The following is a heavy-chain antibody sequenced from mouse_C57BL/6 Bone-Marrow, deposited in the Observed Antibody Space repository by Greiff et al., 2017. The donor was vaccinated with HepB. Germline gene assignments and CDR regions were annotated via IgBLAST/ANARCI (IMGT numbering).Heavy chain of an antibody. CDR3: ARDDYGGYLDV. J-gene: IGHJ1*03. CDR1: GFTFSSYG. CDR2: ISSGGSYT. Sequence: EVKLVEPGGDLVKPGGSLKLSCAASGFTFSSYGMSWVRQTPDKRLEWVATISSGGSYTYYPDSVKGRFTISRDNAKNTLYLQMSSLKSEDTAMYYCARDDYGGYLDVGGTGTTVTVSA. D-gene: IGHD1-1*01. V-gene: IGHV5-6*01.